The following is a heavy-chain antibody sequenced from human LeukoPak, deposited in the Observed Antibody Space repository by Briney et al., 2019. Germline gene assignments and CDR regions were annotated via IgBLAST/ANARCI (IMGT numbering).Heavy chain of an antibody. CDR3: AKDGTSGTWDY. D-gene: IGHD1-1*01. J-gene: IGHJ4*02. CDR1: GFTFSSYA. Sequence: GGSLRLSCAASGFTFSSYAMSWVRQAPGKGLEWVSVISSGSGGSTYYADSVKGRFTISRDNSKNTLYLQMNSLRAEDTALYYCAKDGTSGTWDYWGQGTLVTVSS. CDR2: ISSGSGGST. V-gene: IGHV3-23*01.